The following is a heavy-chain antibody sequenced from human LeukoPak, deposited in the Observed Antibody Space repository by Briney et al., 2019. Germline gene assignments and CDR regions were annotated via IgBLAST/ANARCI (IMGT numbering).Heavy chain of an antibody. CDR3: ARRAGSLVYYFDS. D-gene: IGHD3-10*01. J-gene: IGHJ4*02. CDR1: GGSIKSHY. CDR2: MFYSGRT. V-gene: IGHV4-59*08. Sequence: SETLSLTCTISGGSIKSHYWSWIRQAPGKGLEWIAYMFYSGRTEYNPSLKSRVTISVDTSRNQVPLKVNSVTAADTAVYYCARRAGSLVYYFDSWGQGTLVTVSS.